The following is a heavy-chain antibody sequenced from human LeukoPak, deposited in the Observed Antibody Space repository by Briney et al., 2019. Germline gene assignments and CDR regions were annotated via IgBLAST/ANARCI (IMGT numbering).Heavy chain of an antibody. V-gene: IGHV1-18*04. J-gene: IGHJ4*02. Sequence: GASVKVSCKASGYTFTSYGISWVRQAPGQGREWMGWISAYNGNTNYAQKLQGRVTMTTDTSTSTAYMELRSLRSDDTAVYYCARDGPLYSSGSEFDYWGQGTLVTVSS. D-gene: IGHD6-19*01. CDR2: ISAYNGNT. CDR3: ARDGPLYSSGSEFDY. CDR1: GYTFTSYG.